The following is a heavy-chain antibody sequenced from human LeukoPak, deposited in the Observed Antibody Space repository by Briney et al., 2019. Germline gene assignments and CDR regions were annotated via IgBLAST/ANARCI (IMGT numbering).Heavy chain of an antibody. CDR2: ISYDGSNK. D-gene: IGHD3-10*01. V-gene: IGHV3-30*18. Sequence: LSLTCTVSGGSISSYYWSWVRQAPGKGLEWVAVISYDGSNKYYADSVKGRFTISRDNSKNTLYLQMNSLRAEDTAVYYCAKDIDEIKWFGELNWFDPWGQGTLVTVSS. J-gene: IGHJ5*02. CDR3: AKDIDEIKWFGELNWFDP. CDR1: GGSISSYY.